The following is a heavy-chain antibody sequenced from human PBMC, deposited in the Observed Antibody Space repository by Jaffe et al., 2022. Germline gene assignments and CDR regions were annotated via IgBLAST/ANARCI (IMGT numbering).Heavy chain of an antibody. CDR2: IYHSGST. CDR3: ARDLGYCSSTSCPRGFDP. CDR1: GGSISSSNW. V-gene: IGHV4-4*02. D-gene: IGHD2-2*01. Sequence: QVQLQESGPGLVKPSGTLSLTCAVSGGSISSSNWWSWVRQPPGKGLEWIGEIYHSGSTNYNPSLKSRVTISVDKSKNQFSLKLSSVTAADTAVYYCARDLGYCSSTSCPRGFDPWGQGTLVTVSS. J-gene: IGHJ5*02.